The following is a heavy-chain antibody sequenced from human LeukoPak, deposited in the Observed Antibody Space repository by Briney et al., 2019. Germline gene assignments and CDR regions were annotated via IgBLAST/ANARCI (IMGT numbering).Heavy chain of an antibody. CDR2: ISSRSTYI. Sequence: GGSLRLSCTGSGFTFSDYSMHWARRAPGKGLEWVSSISSRSTYIFQADSVKGRFTISRDNAENSLYLQMNSLRVEDTAVYYCARSDVAAPFNYWGQGTLVTVSS. CDR1: GFTFSDYS. J-gene: IGHJ4*02. V-gene: IGHV3-21*01. CDR3: ARSDVAAPFNY. D-gene: IGHD6-13*01.